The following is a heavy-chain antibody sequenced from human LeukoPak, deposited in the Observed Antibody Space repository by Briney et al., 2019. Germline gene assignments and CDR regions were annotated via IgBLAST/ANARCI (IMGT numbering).Heavy chain of an antibody. V-gene: IGHV1-69*04. CDR2: IIPILGIA. J-gene: IGHJ4*02. D-gene: IGHD3-10*01. Sequence: GASVKVSCKASGGTFSSYAISWVRQAPGQGLEWMGRIIPILGIANYAQKFQGRVTITADKSTSTAYMELSSLRSEDTAVYYCARGQDYYGSGSYPDYWGQGTLVTVSS. CDR3: ARGQDYYGSGSYPDY. CDR1: GGTFSSYA.